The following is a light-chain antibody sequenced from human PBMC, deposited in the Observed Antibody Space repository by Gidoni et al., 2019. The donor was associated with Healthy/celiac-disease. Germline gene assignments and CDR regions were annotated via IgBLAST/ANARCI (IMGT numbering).Light chain of an antibody. J-gene: IGKJ1*01. V-gene: IGKV3-20*01. Sequence: EIVLTQSPGTLSLSPGERATLSCRASQSVSSSYLAWDQQKPGQATRLLIYGASSRATGIPDRFSGSGSGTDFTLTISRLEPEDFAVYYCQQYGSRTFXXXTKVEIK. CDR2: GAS. CDR3: QQYGSRT. CDR1: QSVSSSY.